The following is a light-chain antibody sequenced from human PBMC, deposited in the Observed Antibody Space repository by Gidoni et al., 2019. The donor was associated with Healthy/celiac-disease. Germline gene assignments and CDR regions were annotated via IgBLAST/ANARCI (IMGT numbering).Light chain of an antibody. Sequence: DIQMTQSPSSLSASVGDRVTITCRASQSISSYLNWYQQKPGKAPKLLIYAASSLQSGVPSRFSGSGSGTDFTLTISSLQPEDFATYYCQQSYNTPVTFXXXTKVEIK. J-gene: IGKJ1*01. CDR2: AAS. CDR1: QSISSY. CDR3: QQSYNTPVT. V-gene: IGKV1-39*01.